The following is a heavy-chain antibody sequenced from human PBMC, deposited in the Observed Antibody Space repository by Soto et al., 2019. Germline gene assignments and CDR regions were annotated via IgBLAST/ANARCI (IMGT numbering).Heavy chain of an antibody. V-gene: IGHV3-21*01. CDR1: GFTFRSYS. CDR2: ISSSSSYI. Sequence: EVQLVESGGGLVKPGGSLRLSCAASGFTFRSYSMNWVRQAPGKGLEWVSSISSSSSYIYYADSVKGRFTISRDNAKNSLYLQMNILRAEDTAVYYCARVGAQYYFDYWGQGTLVTVSS. D-gene: IGHD3-16*01. J-gene: IGHJ4*02. CDR3: ARVGAQYYFDY.